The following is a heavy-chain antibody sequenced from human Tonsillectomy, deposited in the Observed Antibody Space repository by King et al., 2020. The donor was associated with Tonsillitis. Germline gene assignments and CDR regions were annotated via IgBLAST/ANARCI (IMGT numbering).Heavy chain of an antibody. Sequence: VQLVESGGGLVQPGGSLRLSCAASGFTFSRYAMSWVRQAPGKGLAWVSAISGSGGRTHYADSVKGRFTISRDNSKNTLYLQMNSLRAEDTAVYYCAKQGTPRFGEPPSSDYYGMDVWGQGTTVTVSS. CDR1: GFTFSRYA. CDR2: ISGSGGRT. J-gene: IGHJ6*02. CDR3: AKQGTPRFGEPPSSDYYGMDV. V-gene: IGHV3-23*04. D-gene: IGHD3-10*01.